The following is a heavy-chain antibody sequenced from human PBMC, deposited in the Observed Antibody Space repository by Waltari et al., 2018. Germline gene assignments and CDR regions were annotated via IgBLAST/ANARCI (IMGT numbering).Heavy chain of an antibody. D-gene: IGHD4-17*01. J-gene: IGHJ4*02. Sequence: EVQLVVSGGGLVKPGGSLRLSCAASGFTFSCYSMNWVRQAPGKGLEWVSSISSSSSYIDYADSVKCRVTISRDNSKNTLYLQMNSLRAEDTAVYYCARGWTTSSGPIDYWGQGTLVTVSS. CDR3: ARGWTTSSGPIDY. CDR2: ISSSSSYI. V-gene: IGHV3-21*01. CDR1: GFTFSCYS.